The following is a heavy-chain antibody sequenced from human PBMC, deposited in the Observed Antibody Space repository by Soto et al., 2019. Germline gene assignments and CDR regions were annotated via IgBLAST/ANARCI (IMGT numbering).Heavy chain of an antibody. D-gene: IGHD3-3*01. J-gene: IGHJ5*02. V-gene: IGHV1-69*12. CDR2: IVPLFGTA. CDR1: GGTFGNTA. CDR3: ARDGDPGYSFWSGPLGGGRFDP. Sequence: QVQLVQSGAEVKEPGSSVNVSCKTSGGTFGNTAVTWVRQVPGQGLEWIGGIVPLFGTANYAQKFRGRVMITADESTSTAYMELISLRSDDTAIYYSARDGDPGYSFWSGPLGGGRFDPWGQGTLVTVSS.